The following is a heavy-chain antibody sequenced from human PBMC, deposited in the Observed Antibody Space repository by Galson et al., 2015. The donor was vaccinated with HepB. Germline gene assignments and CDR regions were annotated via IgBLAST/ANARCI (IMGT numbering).Heavy chain of an antibody. J-gene: IGHJ4*02. CDR1: GGTFSSYA. V-gene: IGHV1-69*01. CDR3: ARVTYYDFWSGYYAFDY. CDR2: IIPIFGTA. D-gene: IGHD3-3*01. Sequence: SCKASGGTFSSYAISWVRQAPGQGLEWMGGIIPIFGTANYAQKFQGRVTITADESASTAYMELSSLRSEDTAVYYCARVTYYDFWSGYYAFDYWGQGTLVTVSS.